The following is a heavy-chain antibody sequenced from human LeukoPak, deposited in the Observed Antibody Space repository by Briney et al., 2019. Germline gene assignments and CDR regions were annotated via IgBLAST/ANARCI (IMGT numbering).Heavy chain of an antibody. D-gene: IGHD3-10*01. J-gene: IGHJ4*02. Sequence: GSLRLSCAASGFTFSSYTMNWVRQPPGKGLEWIGEINHSGSTNYNPSLKSRVTISVDTSKNQFSLKLSSVTAADTAVYYCARHPRVSSGSYYNGSPLLYRAFDYWGQGTLVTVSS. CDR3: ARHPRVSSGSYYNGSPLLYRAFDY. CDR1: GFTFSSYT. V-gene: IGHV4-34*01. CDR2: INHSGST.